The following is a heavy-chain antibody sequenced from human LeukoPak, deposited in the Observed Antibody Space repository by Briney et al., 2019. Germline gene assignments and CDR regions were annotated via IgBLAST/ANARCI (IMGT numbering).Heavy chain of an antibody. CDR3: ARVPPAGIAAAGETTFDY. D-gene: IGHD6-13*01. Sequence: ASVNVSCKASGYTFTSYDINWVRQATGQGLEWMGWMNPNSGNTGYAQEFQGRVTMTRNTSISTAYMELSSLRSEGTAVYYCARVPPAGIAAAGETTFDYWGQGTLVTVSS. CDR1: GYTFTSYD. V-gene: IGHV1-8*01. CDR2: MNPNSGNT. J-gene: IGHJ4*02.